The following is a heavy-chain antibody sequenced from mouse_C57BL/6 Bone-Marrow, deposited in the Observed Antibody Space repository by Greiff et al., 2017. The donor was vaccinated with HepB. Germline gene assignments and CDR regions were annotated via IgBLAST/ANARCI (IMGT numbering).Heavy chain of an antibody. J-gene: IGHJ4*01. CDR2: INPSSGYT. D-gene: IGHD3-2*02. CDR1: GYTFTSYT. V-gene: IGHV1-4*01. CDR3: ARERISRQLRLEAMDY. Sequence: QVQLQQSGAELARPGASVKMSCKASGYTFTSYTMHWVKQRPGQGLEWIGYINPSSGYTKYNQKFKDKATLTADKSSSTAYMQLSSLTSEDSAVYYCARERISRQLRLEAMDYWGQGTSVTVSS.